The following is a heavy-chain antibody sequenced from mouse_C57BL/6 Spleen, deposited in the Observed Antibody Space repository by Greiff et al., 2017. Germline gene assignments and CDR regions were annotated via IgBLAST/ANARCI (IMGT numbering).Heavy chain of an antibody. Sequence: VQLQQSGAELVRPGASVTLSCKASGYTFTDYEMHWVKQTPVHGLEWIGAIDPETGGTAYNQKFKGKAILTADTSSSTASMELRSLTSEDSAVYYCTNSYGNQFAYWGQGTLVTVSA. D-gene: IGHD2-1*01. CDR1: GYTFTDYE. CDR3: TNSYGNQFAY. V-gene: IGHV1-15*01. J-gene: IGHJ3*01. CDR2: IDPETGGT.